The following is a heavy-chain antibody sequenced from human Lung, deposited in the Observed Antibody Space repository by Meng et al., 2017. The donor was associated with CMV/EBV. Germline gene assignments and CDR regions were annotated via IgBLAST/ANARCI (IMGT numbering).Heavy chain of an antibody. CDR3: ARDFSLYRTSGVQ. Sequence: QVDRVLFGGGLIKSGGSLRLSCTGSGFTFSDYYMSWIRQAPGKGLEWVSYISPTTGYTEYADSVKGRFTISRDNAKNSLFLQMNSLRSEDTAVYYCARDFSLYRTSGVQWGQGTLVTVSS. V-gene: IGHV3-11*05. CDR2: ISPTTGYT. J-gene: IGHJ4*02. D-gene: IGHD2-8*01. CDR1: GFTFSDYY.